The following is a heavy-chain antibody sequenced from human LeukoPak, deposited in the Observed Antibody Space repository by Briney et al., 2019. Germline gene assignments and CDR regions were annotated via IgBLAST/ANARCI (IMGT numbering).Heavy chain of an antibody. CDR2: INPNSGST. Sequence: ASVKVSCKASGYTFTGYYMHWVRQAPGQGLEWMGWINPNSGSTNYAQKFQGRVTMTRDTSISTAYMELSRLRSDDTAVYYCARGYSGYESDYWGQGTLVTVSS. CDR3: ARGYSGYESDY. J-gene: IGHJ4*02. D-gene: IGHD5-12*01. V-gene: IGHV1-2*02. CDR1: GYTFTGYY.